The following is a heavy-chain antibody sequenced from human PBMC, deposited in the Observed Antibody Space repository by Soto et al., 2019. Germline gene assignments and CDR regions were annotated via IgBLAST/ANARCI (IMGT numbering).Heavy chain of an antibody. Sequence: PGGSLRLSCAASGFTFSNAWMSWVRQAPGKGLEWVGRIKSKTDGGTTDYAAPVKGRFTISRDDSKNTLYLQMNSLKTEDTAVYYCTTDKYGEYYYYYYGMDVWGQGTTVTVSS. J-gene: IGHJ6*02. CDR3: TTDKYGEYYYYYYGMDV. CDR2: IKSKTDGGTT. D-gene: IGHD4-17*01. CDR1: GFTFSNAW. V-gene: IGHV3-15*01.